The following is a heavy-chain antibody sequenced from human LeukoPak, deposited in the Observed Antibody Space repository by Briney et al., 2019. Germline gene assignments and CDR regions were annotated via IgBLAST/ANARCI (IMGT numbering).Heavy chain of an antibody. V-gene: IGHV1-2*02. J-gene: IGHJ6*03. CDR1: GYTFTGYY. CDR2: INPNSGGT. D-gene: IGHD3-10*01. CDR3: ARDPYGSRNYADYYYYMDV. Sequence: GASVKVSCKSSGYTFTGYYMHWVRQAPGQGLEWMGWINPNSGGTNYAQKFQDRVTMTRDTSIRTAYMELSRLTSDDTAVYYCARDPYGSRNYADYYYYMDVWGKGATVTVSS.